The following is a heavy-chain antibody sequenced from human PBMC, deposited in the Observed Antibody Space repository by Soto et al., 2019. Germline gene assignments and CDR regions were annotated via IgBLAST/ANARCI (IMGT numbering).Heavy chain of an antibody. CDR1: GYTFTSYA. Sequence: ASVKVSCKASGYTFTSYAMHWVRQAPGQRLEWMGWINAGNGNTKYSQKFQGRVTITRDTSASTAYMELSSLRSEDTAVYYCARGYSSSPNWFDPWGQGTLVTVSS. CDR2: INAGNGNT. V-gene: IGHV1-3*01. CDR3: ARGYSSSPNWFDP. D-gene: IGHD6-6*01. J-gene: IGHJ5*02.